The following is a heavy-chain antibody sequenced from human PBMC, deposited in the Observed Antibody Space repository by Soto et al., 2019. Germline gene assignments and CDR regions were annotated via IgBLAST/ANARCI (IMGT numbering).Heavy chain of an antibody. CDR1: GFTFSNDW. CDR3: ARERTPKGGMYV. CDR2: IISDGSRV. Sequence: GGSLRLSCAASGFTFSNDWMNWVRQGPGKGLEWVSRIISDGSRVTYADSVKGRFTISRDNAKNTLYLQMHSLRAEDTAVYYCARERTPKGGMYVRGQGTTVTGS. J-gene: IGHJ6*02. V-gene: IGHV3-74*03.